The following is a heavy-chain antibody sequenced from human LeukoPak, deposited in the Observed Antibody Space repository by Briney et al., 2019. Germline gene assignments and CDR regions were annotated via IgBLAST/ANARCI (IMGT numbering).Heavy chain of an antibody. CDR3: ARVVFSSSWYSYYFDY. CDR2: IYNSGST. D-gene: IGHD6-13*01. CDR1: GGSISSYY. J-gene: IGHJ4*02. Sequence: SETLSLTCTVSGGSISSYYWNWIRQPPGEGLEWIGYIYNSGSTNNNPSLKSRVTISVDTSKKQFSLKLSSVTAADTAVYYCARVVFSSSWYSYYFDYWGQGTLVTVSS. V-gene: IGHV4-59*01.